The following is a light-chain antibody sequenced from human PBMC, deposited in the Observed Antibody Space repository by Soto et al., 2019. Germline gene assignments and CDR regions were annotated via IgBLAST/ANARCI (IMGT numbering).Light chain of an antibody. J-gene: IGLJ1*01. CDR2: EVA. Sequence: QSALTQTASVSGSPGQSITMSCTGTSSDVGGYNFVSWYQQHPGKAPKLIVHEVANRLSGVSGRFSGSKSGSTASLTISGLQAEDEADYHCCSNAVGSTYVFGTGTKLTVL. CDR1: SSDVGGYNF. V-gene: IGLV2-23*02. CDR3: CSNAVGSTYV.